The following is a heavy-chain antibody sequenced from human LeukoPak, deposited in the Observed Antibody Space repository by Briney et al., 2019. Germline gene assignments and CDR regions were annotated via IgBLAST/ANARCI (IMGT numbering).Heavy chain of an antibody. D-gene: IGHD6-13*01. CDR3: ARDPIAAAASGGDS. CDR2: ITSRSSHT. CDR1: GFTFGDYS. J-gene: IGHJ4*02. V-gene: IGHV3-21*01. Sequence: GGSLRLSCAASGFTFGDYSMNWVRQAPGKGLEWVSSITSRSSHTFYADSVKGRFTISRDNAENSVYLQMNSLRAEDTAVYYCARDPIAAAASGGDSWAQGTLVTVSS.